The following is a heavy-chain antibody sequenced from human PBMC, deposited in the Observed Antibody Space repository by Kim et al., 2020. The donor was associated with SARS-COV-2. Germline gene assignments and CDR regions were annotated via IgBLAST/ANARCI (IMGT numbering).Heavy chain of an antibody. Sequence: GGSLRLSCAASGFTFSSYGMHWVRQAPGKGLEWVAVISYDGSNKYYADSVKGRFTISRDNSKNTLYLQMNSLRAEDTAVYYCAKGALRFLEWLFFDYWGQGTLVTVSS. V-gene: IGHV3-30*18. CDR1: GFTFSSYG. D-gene: IGHD3-3*01. CDR2: ISYDGSNK. CDR3: AKGALRFLEWLFFDY. J-gene: IGHJ4*02.